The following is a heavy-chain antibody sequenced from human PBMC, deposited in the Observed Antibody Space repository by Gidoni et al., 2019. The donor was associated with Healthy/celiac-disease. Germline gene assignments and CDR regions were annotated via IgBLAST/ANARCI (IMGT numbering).Heavy chain of an antibody. CDR3: ARGQERVVVVAAPYGMDV. CDR2: FSSSGSTI. J-gene: IGHJ6*02. Sequence: EVQLVESGGGLVQPGGSLRRACSASGLSFGSYEMNWVRQAPGEGLEWVSYFSSSGSTIYYADSVKGRFTISRDNAKTSLYLQMNSLRAEDTAVYYCARGQERVVVVAAPYGMDVWGQGTTVTVSS. CDR1: GLSFGSYE. V-gene: IGHV3-48*03. D-gene: IGHD2-15*01.